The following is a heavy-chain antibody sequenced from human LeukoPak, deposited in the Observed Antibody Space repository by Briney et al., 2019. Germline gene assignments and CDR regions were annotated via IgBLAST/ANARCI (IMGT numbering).Heavy chain of an antibody. Sequence: GGSLRLSCAASGFTFRSYSMNWVRQAPGKGLEWVSYITSGSSPIYYADSVKGRFTISRDNAKNSLYLQMNSLRAEDTAVYYCARGRSWFDYWGQGTLVTVSS. V-gene: IGHV3-48*04. D-gene: IGHD6-13*01. CDR2: ITSGSSPI. J-gene: IGHJ4*02. CDR1: GFTFRSYS. CDR3: ARGRSWFDY.